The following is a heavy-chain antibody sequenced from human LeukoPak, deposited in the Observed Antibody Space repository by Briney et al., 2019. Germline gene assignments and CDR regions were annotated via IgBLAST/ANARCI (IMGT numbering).Heavy chain of an antibody. V-gene: IGHV3-49*03. J-gene: IGHJ4*02. CDR1: GFTFSDYA. D-gene: IGHD3-9*01. CDR3: TREKRYFDWFQADY. CDR2: IRNKAYGGTA. Sequence: GGSLSLSCTASGFTFSDYAMSWFRQAPGKGLEWVGFIRNKAYGGTAEYAASVKGRFTISRDDSKTIAYLQMNSLKTEDTAVYYCTREKRYFDWFQADYWGQGTLVTVSS.